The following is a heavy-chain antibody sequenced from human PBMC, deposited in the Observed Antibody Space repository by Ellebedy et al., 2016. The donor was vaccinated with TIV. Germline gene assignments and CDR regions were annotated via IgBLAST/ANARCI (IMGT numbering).Heavy chain of an antibody. CDR1: GYTFRSYW. CDR3: ARRGSYGDYAVQINNWFDS. V-gene: IGHV3-7*01. D-gene: IGHD4-17*01. Sequence: GESLKISCAASGYTFRSYWMSWVRQAPGKGLEWVANIYQDGSQQYYVDSVKGRFTISRDNAKNSLYLQMNSLRVEDTAVYYCARRGSYGDYAVQINNWFDSWGQGILVTVYS. CDR2: IYQDGSQQ. J-gene: IGHJ5*01.